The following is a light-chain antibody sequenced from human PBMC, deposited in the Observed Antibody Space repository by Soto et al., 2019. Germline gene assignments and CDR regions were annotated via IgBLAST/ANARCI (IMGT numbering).Light chain of an antibody. CDR3: QQYTASPLT. CDR1: RSVSIT. V-gene: IGKV3-15*01. J-gene: IGKJ4*01. CDR2: GPS. Sequence: EIGRTQSQATVSVSPGERTTLACRASRSVSITLAWYQQKPGLPPRLLIYGPSTRATGIPDRFSGSGSGTDFTITISRLQDEDFAIYYCQQYTASPLTFGGGTKVGIK.